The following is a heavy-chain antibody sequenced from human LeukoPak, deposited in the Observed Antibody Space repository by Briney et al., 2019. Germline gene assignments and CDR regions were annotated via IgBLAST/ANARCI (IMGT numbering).Heavy chain of an antibody. J-gene: IGHJ4*02. D-gene: IGHD2-21*02. CDR3: ANTYCGGDCPFDY. CDR2: ISYDGSNK. CDR1: GFTFSSYA. Sequence: PGGSLRLSCAASGFTFSSYAMHWVRQAPGKGLEGVAVISYDGSNKYYADSVKGRFTISRDNSKNTLYLQMNSLRAEDTAVYYCANTYCGGDCPFDYWGQGTLVTVSS. V-gene: IGHV3-30*04.